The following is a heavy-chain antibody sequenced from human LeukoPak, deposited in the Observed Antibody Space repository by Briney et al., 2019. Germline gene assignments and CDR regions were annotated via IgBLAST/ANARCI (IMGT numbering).Heavy chain of an antibody. CDR2: ISGSGGST. CDR3: AKDREYSYGLDY. V-gene: IGHV3-23*01. CDR1: GSTLSSYA. Sequence: GGSLRLSVPALGSTLSSYALSWFRQAPGKGLKWASAISGSGGSTYYADSVKGRFTISRDNSKNTLYLQMNSLRAEDTAVYYCAKDREYSYGLDYWGQGTLVTVSS. D-gene: IGHD5-18*01. J-gene: IGHJ4*02.